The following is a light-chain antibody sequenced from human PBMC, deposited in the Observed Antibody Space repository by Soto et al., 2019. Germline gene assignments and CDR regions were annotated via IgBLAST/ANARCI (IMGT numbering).Light chain of an antibody. V-gene: IGKV3-15*01. CDR3: QQYNNWPFS. CDR2: DVS. CDR1: QSVSSSY. Sequence: SVLTQSPGTLSLSPGERVTLSCRTSQSVSSSYLAWYQQKPGQAPRLLIYDVSTRATGVPARFSGTGSETDFTLTISGLQSDDSAVYFCQQYNNWPFSFGQGTRLEI. J-gene: IGKJ5*01.